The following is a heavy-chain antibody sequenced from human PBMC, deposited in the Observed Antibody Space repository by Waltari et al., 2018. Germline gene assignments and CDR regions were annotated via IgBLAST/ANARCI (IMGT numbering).Heavy chain of an antibody. V-gene: IGHV3-74*01. J-gene: IGHJ4*02. CDR3: ARARVYYYDSSGPSIDY. Sequence: EVQLVASGGGVVQPGGSLRLACDACGFAFSSYWWHWVREARGRGRVRVSRINMDGSSTSYADYVKGRFTISRDNAKNTLYLQMNSLRAEDTAVYYCARARVYYYDSSGPSIDYWGQGTLVTVSS. CDR1: GFAFSSYW. D-gene: IGHD3-22*01. CDR2: INMDGSST.